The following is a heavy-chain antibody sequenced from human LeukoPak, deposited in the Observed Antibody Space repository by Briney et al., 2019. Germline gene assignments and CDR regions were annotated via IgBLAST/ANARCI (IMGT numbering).Heavy chain of an antibody. D-gene: IGHD5-18*01. CDR1: GFTFSSYG. CDR2: ISYDGSNK. J-gene: IGHJ4*02. V-gene: IGHV3-30*03. CDR3: TTVDTAMVARY. Sequence: GGSLRLSCAASGFTFSSYGMHWVRQAPGKGLEWVAVISYDGSNKYYADSVKGRFTISRDNSKNTLYLQMNSLRAEDTAVYYCTTVDTAMVARYWGQGTLVTVSS.